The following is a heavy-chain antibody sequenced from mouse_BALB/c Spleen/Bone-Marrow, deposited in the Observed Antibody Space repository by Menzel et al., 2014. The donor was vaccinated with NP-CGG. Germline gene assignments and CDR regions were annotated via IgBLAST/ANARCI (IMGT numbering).Heavy chain of an antibody. V-gene: IGHV1S137*01. D-gene: IGHD2-1*01. CDR3: AREGNGNLDY. Sequence: VQLVESGAELVRPGVSVKISCKGSGYTFTDYAMHWVKQSHAKSLEWIGVISTYYGDASYNQKFKGKATTTVDKSSSTAYMELARLTSEDSAIYYCAREGNGNLDYWGQGTTLTVSS. J-gene: IGHJ2*01. CDR1: GYTFTDYA. CDR2: ISTYYGDA.